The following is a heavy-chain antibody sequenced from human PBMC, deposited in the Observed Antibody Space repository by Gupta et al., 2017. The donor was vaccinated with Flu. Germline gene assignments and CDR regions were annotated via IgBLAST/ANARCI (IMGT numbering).Heavy chain of an antibody. CDR1: TFAVSNNY. V-gene: IGHV3-66*02. J-gene: IGHJ4*02. Sequence: EVQLVESEGGLVQPGGSLRLSCAASTFAVSNNYMNWVRQAPGKGLEWVSIMYSDGSTYYADSVKGRFTISRDTSKNTLYLQMNRLKIEDTAMYYCARDLRRYFDSWGQGTLVTVSS. CDR3: ARDLRRYFDS. CDR2: MYSDGST.